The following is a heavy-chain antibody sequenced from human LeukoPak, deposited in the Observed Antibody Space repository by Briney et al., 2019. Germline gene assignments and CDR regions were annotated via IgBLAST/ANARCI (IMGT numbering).Heavy chain of an antibody. Sequence: PSETLSLTCAVYGGSFSGYYWSWVRQAPGKGLEWVANIKQDGSEKYYVDSVKGRFIISRDNANNSLYLQMNSLRVEDTAVYYCARAACSSTSCYWVYWGQGTLVIVSS. CDR2: IKQDGSEK. CDR3: ARAACSSTSCYWVY. V-gene: IGHV3-7*01. J-gene: IGHJ4*02. D-gene: IGHD2-2*01. CDR1: GGSFSGYY.